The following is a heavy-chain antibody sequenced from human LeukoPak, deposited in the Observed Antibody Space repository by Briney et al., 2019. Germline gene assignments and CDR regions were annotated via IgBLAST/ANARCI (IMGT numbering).Heavy chain of an antibody. D-gene: IGHD5-12*01. CDR2: FSGSGDST. Sequence: GGSLRLSCAASGFTFINYAMSWVRQAPGKGLEWVSRFSGSGDSTNYADSVKGRFTISRDNSKNTLSLQMNSLRAEDTAVYYCAKDRTRFTGYVHFDYWGQGTLVTVSS. J-gene: IGHJ4*02. CDR3: AKDRTRFTGYVHFDY. V-gene: IGHV3-23*01. CDR1: GFTFINYA.